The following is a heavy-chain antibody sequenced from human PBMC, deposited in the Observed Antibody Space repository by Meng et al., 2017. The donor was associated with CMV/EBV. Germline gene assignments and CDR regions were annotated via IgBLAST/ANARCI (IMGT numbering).Heavy chain of an antibody. Sequence: SETLSLTCTVSGGSISSSSYYWGWIRQPPGKGLEWIGSIYYSGSTYYNPSLKSRVTISVDTSKNQFSLKLSPVTAANTAVYYCARDPNGDYVGGDYWGQGTLVTVSS. V-gene: IGHV4-39*07. CDR3: ARDPNGDYVGGDY. CDR1: GGSISSSSYY. CDR2: IYYSGST. D-gene: IGHD4-17*01. J-gene: IGHJ4*02.